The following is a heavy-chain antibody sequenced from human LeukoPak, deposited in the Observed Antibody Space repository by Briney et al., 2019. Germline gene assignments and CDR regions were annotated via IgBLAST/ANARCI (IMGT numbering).Heavy chain of an antibody. CDR1: GSIFTTYW. CDR3: ARRDFDSSGGYAFDI. D-gene: IGHD3-22*01. J-gene: IGHJ3*02. V-gene: IGHV5-51*01. CDR2: IYPSHSDT. Sequence: GGSLKISCEGSGSIFTTYWIGWVRQLPGRGLEWMGIIYPSHSDTTYSPSFQRQVTISADKSISTAYLQWNSLKASDTAMYYCARRDFDSSGGYAFDIWGQGTMVTVSS.